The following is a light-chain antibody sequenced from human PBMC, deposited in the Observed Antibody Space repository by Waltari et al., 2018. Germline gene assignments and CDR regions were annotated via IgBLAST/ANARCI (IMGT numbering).Light chain of an antibody. CDR1: QSLLYRANNKNY. V-gene: IGKV4-1*01. Sequence: DIVMTQSPDSLAVSLGERATIKCKSPQSLLYRANNKNYLAWYQQKPGQPPKRLIYWASTRDSGVPDRFSGSGSGTDFTLTISSLQAADVAVYYCQQYFDTPSFGPGTKVEIK. CDR3: QQYFDTPS. CDR2: WAS. J-gene: IGKJ3*01.